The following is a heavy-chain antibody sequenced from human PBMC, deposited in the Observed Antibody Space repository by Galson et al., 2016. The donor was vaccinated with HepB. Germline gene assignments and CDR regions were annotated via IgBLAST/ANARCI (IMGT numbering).Heavy chain of an antibody. V-gene: IGHV2-70*01. D-gene: IGHD2/OR15-2a*01. Sequence: KPTQTLTLTCTFSGFSLSASGMCVSWIRQPPGKALEWLALIDWNDDKYYSTSLKTRLTISKDTAKNQVVLTMTNMDPVDTATYYCARTAVPLAARDYYMDVWGKGTTVTVSS. J-gene: IGHJ6*03. CDR2: IDWNDDK. CDR1: GFSLSASGMC. CDR3: ARTAVPLAARDYYMDV.